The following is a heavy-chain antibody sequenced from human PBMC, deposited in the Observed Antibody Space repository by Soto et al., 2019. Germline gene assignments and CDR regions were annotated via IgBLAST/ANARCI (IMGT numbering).Heavy chain of an antibody. CDR1: GGSISSGGYY. CDR2: IYYSGST. V-gene: IGHV4-31*03. J-gene: IGHJ5*02. CDR3: ARVFSDRSSFFDP. D-gene: IGHD6-13*01. Sequence: SSETLSLTCTASGGSISSGGYYWSWMRQHPGKGLEWIGYIYYSGSTYYNPSLKSRVTISVDTSKNQFSLKLSSVTAADTAVYYCARVFSDRSSFFDPWGQGTLVTVSS.